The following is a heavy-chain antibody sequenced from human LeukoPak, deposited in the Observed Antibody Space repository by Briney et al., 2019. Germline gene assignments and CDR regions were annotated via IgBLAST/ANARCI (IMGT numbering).Heavy chain of an antibody. D-gene: IGHD3-10*01. CDR3: ARARYGSYYYYYYGMDV. CDR1: GFTFSSYW. J-gene: IGHJ6*02. Sequence: TGGSLRLSCAASGFTFSSYWMHWVRRAPGKGLEWVSYISSSGSTIYYADSVKGRFTISRDNAKNSLYLQMNSLRAEDTAVYYCARARYGSYYYYYYGMDVWGQGTTVTVSS. V-gene: IGHV3-48*03. CDR2: ISSSGSTI.